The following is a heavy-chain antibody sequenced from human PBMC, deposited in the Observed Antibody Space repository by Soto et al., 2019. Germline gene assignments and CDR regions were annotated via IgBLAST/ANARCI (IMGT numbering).Heavy chain of an antibody. CDR3: ARAVPSSSSRYYYYYMDV. Sequence: GASVKVSCKASGYTFTSYDINWVRQATGQGLEWMGWMNPNSGNTGYAQKFQGRVTMTRNTSISTAYMELSSLRSEDTAVYYCARAVPSSSSRYYYYYMDVWGKGTTVTVSS. CDR2: MNPNSGNT. CDR1: GYTFTSYD. J-gene: IGHJ6*03. D-gene: IGHD6-6*01. V-gene: IGHV1-8*01.